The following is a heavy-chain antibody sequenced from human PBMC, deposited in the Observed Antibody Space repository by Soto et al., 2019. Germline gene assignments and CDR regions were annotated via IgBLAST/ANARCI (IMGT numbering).Heavy chain of an antibody. V-gene: IGHV3-30*18. J-gene: IGHJ5*02. D-gene: IGHD6-19*01. CDR1: GFTFSSYG. CDR3: AKDKQWLVRQLGWFDP. CDR2: ISYDGSNK. Sequence: GGSLRLSCAASGFTFSSYGTHWVRQAPGKGLEWVAVISYDGSNKYDADSVKGRFTISRDNSKNTLYLQMNSLGAEDTAVYYCAKDKQWLVRQLGWFDPWGQGTLVTVSS.